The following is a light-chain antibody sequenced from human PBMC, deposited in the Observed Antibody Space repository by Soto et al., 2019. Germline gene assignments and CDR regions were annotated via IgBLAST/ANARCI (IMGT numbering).Light chain of an antibody. CDR2: GAS. CDR3: QQYGNSPRT. V-gene: IGKV3-20*01. Sequence: EVGFSQSPCTLSLSPGERATLSCRASQSVRSSYVAWYQQKPGQGPRLLIYGASSRATGIPDRFSGSGSGTDFTLTISRLEPEDFAMYYCQQYGNSPRTFGQGTKVDIK. J-gene: IGKJ1*01. CDR1: QSVRSSY.